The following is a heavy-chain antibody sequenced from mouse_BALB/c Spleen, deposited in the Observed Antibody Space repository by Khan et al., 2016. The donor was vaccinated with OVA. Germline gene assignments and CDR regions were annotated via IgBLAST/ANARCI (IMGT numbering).Heavy chain of an antibody. CDR3: ARAYYGNYREAMDY. J-gene: IGHJ4*01. Sequence: VQLQESGPGLVAPSQSLSITCTVSGFSLTGYGVNWVRQPPGKGLEWLGMIWGDRSTDYNSALKSRLILSKDNSKSQVFLKMNSLQTDDTARYYCARAYYGNYREAMDYWGQGTSVTVSS. CDR1: GFSLTGYG. CDR2: IWGDRST. D-gene: IGHD2-10*01. V-gene: IGHV2-6-7*01.